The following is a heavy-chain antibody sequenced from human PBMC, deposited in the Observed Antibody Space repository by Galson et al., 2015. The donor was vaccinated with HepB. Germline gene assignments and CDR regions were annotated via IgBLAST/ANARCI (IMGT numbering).Heavy chain of an antibody. CDR1: GFTFSSYG. D-gene: IGHD6-13*01. J-gene: IGHJ4*02. CDR2: ISNDGSIQ. Sequence: SLRLSCAASGFTFSSYGMQWVRQAPGKGLEWVAVISNDGSIQYYADSVRGRFTISRDNSKNTLNLEMNSPRGEDTAVYYCGRSRAGSSGYSVDYWGQGTLVTVSS. V-gene: IGHV3-30*03. CDR3: GRSRAGSSGYSVDY.